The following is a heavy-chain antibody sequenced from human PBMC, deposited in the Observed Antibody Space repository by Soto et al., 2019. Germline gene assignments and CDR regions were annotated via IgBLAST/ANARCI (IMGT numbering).Heavy chain of an antibody. CDR3: AKGIERYSSGCPDY. CDR1: GFTFDDYA. V-gene: IGHV3-9*01. CDR2: ISWNSGSI. Sequence: EVQLVESGGGLVQPGRSLRLSCAASGFTFDDYAMHWVRQAPGKGLEWVSGISWNSGSIGYADSVKGRFTISRDNAKNSLYLQMNSLRAEDTALYYCAKGIERYSSGCPDYWGQGTLVTVSS. D-gene: IGHD6-19*01. J-gene: IGHJ4*02.